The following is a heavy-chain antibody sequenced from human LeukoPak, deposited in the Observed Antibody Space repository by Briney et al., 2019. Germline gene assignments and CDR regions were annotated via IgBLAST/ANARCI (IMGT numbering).Heavy chain of an antibody. Sequence: GGSLRLSCAASGFTFSSYWMSWVRQAPGKGLEWVANIKEDGSEQYYVDSVKGRFTISRDNAKNSLYLQMNSLRAEDTAVYYCARLITVAGTNWFDPWGQGTLVTVSS. CDR3: ARLITVAGTNWFDP. J-gene: IGHJ5*02. CDR1: GFTFSSYW. CDR2: IKEDGSEQ. V-gene: IGHV3-7*05. D-gene: IGHD6-19*01.